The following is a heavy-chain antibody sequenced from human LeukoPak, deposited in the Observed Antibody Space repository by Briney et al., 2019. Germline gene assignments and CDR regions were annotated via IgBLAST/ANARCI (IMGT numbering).Heavy chain of an antibody. CDR1: GGSFSGYY. D-gene: IGHD1-7*01. CDR2: INHSGST. Sequence: SETLSLTCAVYGGSFSGYYWSWIRQPPGKGLEWIGEINHSGSTNYNPSLKSRVTISVDTSKNQFSLKLSSVTAADTAVYYCARDAYGRQRGITGTTSNWFDPWGQGTLVTVSS. V-gene: IGHV4-34*01. CDR3: ARDAYGRQRGITGTTSNWFDP. J-gene: IGHJ5*02.